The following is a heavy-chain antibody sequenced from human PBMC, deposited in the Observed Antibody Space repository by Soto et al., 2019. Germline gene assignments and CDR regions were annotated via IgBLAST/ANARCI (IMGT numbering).Heavy chain of an antibody. V-gene: IGHV3-74*01. CDR3: VRTSLVVAAATREDY. D-gene: IGHD2-15*01. CDR1: GFTFSSYW. CDR2: INSDGSST. Sequence: EVQLVESGGGLVQPGGSLRLSCAASGFTFSSYWMHWVRQAPGKELVWVSSINSDGSSTSYADSVKGRFTISRDNAKNTLYLQMNSLRAEDTAVYYCVRTSLVVAAATREDYWGQGTLVTVSS. J-gene: IGHJ4*02.